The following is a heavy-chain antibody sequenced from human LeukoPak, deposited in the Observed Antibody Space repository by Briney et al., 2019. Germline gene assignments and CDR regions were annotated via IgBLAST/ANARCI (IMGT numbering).Heavy chain of an antibody. CDR3: ARGRYGYSGSDGDY. CDR1: GGSFSGYY. J-gene: IGHJ4*02. D-gene: IGHD5-12*01. V-gene: IGHV4-34*01. CDR2: INHSGST. Sequence: PSETLSLTCAVYGGSFSGYYWSWIRQPPGKGLEWIGEINHSGSTNYNPSLKSRVTISVDTSKNQFSLKLSSVTAADTAVYYCARGRYGYSGSDGDYWGQGTLVTVSS.